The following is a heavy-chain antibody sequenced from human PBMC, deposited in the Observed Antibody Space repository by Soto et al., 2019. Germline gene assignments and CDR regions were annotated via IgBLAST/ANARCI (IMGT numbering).Heavy chain of an antibody. CDR3: ARGGDLRAAGVYYYCMDV. J-gene: IGHJ6*02. Sequence: QVQLVQSGAEVKKPGSSVKVSCKASGGTFSSYAISWVRQAPGQGLEWMGGIIPIFGTANYAQKFQGRVTITADKSTSTAYMELSSLRSEDTAVYYCARGGDLRAAGVYYYCMDVWGQGTTVTVSS. CDR1: GGTFSSYA. V-gene: IGHV1-69*06. CDR2: IIPIFGTA. D-gene: IGHD6-13*01.